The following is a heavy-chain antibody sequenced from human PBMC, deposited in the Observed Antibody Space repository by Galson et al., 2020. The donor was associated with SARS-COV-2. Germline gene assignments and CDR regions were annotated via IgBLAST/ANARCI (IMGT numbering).Heavy chain of an antibody. V-gene: IGHV1-69*01. CDR2: FIPIFGAA. CDR3: SRAPEYSPYTWFDS. J-gene: IGHJ5*01. D-gene: IGHD2-21*01. Sequence: KISCKASGGSFSTDSINWVRQAPGQGLEWMGGFIPIFGAAKNAQKFQGRIRISAVESTRTTYMELRGLTSEDTAVYYCSRAPEYSPYTWFDSWGQGTLVTVSA. CDR1: GGSFSTDS.